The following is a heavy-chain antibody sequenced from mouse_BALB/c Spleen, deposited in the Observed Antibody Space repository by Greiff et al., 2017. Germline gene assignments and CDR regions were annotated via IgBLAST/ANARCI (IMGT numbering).Heavy chain of an antibody. CDR1: GYTFTSYT. CDR3: ARGGWLRPDGHYFDY. Sequence: VHLVESGAELARPGASVKMSCKASGYTFTSYTMHWVKQRPEQGLEWIGWIFPGDGSTKYNEKFKGKATLTTDKSSSTAYMQLSRLTSEDSAVYFCARGGWLRPDGHYFDYWGQGTTLTVSS. D-gene: IGHD2-2*01. V-gene: IGHV1-4*01. J-gene: IGHJ2*01. CDR2: IFPGDGST.